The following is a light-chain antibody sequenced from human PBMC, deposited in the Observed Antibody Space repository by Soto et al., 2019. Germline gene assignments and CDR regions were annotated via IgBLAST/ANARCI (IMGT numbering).Light chain of an antibody. J-gene: IGKJ5*01. V-gene: IGKV1-8*01. CDR3: QQRHRYPIT. CDR1: QGISSY. CDR2: AAS. Sequence: AVRMTQGPYSLSASPGDRVSITCRASQGISSYLAWYQQKPGKAPKLLIYAASTLQSGVPSRFSGSGSGTDFTLTISCLQSEDFATYYCQQRHRYPITSGQGTRLEIK.